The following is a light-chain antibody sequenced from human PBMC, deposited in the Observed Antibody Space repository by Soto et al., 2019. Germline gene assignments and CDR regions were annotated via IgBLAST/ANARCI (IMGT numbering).Light chain of an antibody. CDR2: ETD. J-gene: IGLJ1*01. V-gene: IGLV1-44*01. CDR3: EARDETLDGLYV. CDR1: SSNVAINP. Sequence: QSLLTQPPSVSGTPGQRVTIACSGSSSNVAINPVNWYQHLPGAAPRLLIYETDRRSSGVPDRFSASKSGTSASLAISGLTSEDEADYYCEARDETLDGLYVFGTGTKVTVL.